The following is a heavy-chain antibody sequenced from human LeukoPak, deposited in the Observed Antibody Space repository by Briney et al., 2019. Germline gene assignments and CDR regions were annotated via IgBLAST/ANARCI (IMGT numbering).Heavy chain of an antibody. CDR3: ARQYSSGWYVSPFDY. V-gene: IGHV1-69*06. D-gene: IGHD6-13*01. Sequence: SVKVSCKASGGTFSSYAISWVRQAPGQGLEWVGGIIPIFGTANYAQKFQGRVTITADKSKSTAYLELNSLRSEDTAVYYCARQYSSGWYVSPFDYWGQGTLVTVSS. CDR1: GGTFSSYA. J-gene: IGHJ4*02. CDR2: IIPIFGTA.